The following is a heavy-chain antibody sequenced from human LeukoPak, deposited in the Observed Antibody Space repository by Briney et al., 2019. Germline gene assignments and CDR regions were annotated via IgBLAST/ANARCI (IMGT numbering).Heavy chain of an antibody. D-gene: IGHD3-22*01. CDR3: AKDSGPYTSGYYGH. J-gene: IGHJ4*02. Sequence: GGSLRLSCAASGFTFSSYWMHWVRRGPGKGLVWVSRINSDGSSTRHADSVKGRFTISRDNAKNMVYLQMNSLRAEDTAVYYCAKDSGPYTSGYYGHWGQGTLVTVSS. V-gene: IGHV3-74*01. CDR2: INSDGSST. CDR1: GFTFSSYW.